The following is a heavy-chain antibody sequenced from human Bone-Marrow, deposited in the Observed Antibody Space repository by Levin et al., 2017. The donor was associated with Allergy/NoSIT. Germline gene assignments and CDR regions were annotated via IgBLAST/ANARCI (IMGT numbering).Heavy chain of an antibody. CDR3: ATRPPSGDYALLDF. CDR2: ISTDGSTT. V-gene: IGHV3-74*01. D-gene: IGHD2-21*02. CDR1: GLTFSNHW. J-gene: IGHJ4*02. Sequence: QPGGSLRLSCAASGLTFSNHWMHWVRQAPGKGLVWVSRISTDGSTTTYADSVRGRFTISRDNAKNTLYLQMNSLRNEDTALYFCATRPPSGDYALLDFWGQGTLVTVSS.